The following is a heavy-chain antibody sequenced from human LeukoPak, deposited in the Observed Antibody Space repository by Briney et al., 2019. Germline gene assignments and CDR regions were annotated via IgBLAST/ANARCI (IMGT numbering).Heavy chain of an antibody. V-gene: IGHV3-7*01. CDR3: AREMATVGSPFDY. CDR2: IKQDGSEK. Sequence: PGGSLRLSCADSGFTFSSYWMSWVRQAPGKGLEWVANIKQDGSEKYYVDSVKGRFTISRDNAKNSLYLQMNSLRAEDTAVYYCAREMATVGSPFDYWGQGTLVTVSS. D-gene: IGHD5-24*01. CDR1: GFTFSSYW. J-gene: IGHJ4*02.